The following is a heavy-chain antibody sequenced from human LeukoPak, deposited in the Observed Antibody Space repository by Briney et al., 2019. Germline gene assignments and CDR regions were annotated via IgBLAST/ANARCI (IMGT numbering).Heavy chain of an antibody. J-gene: IGHJ4*02. V-gene: IGHV3-7*01. CDR2: IKQDGSEK. D-gene: IGHD3-3*01. CDR3: ARCTYYDFWSGSGSYYFDY. Sequence: PGGSLRLSCAASGFTFSSYWMSWVRQAPGKGLEWVANIKQDGSEKYYVDSVKGRFTISRDNAKNSLYLQMNSLRAEDTAVYYCARCTYYDFWSGSGSYYFDYWGQGTLVTVSS. CDR1: GFTFSSYW.